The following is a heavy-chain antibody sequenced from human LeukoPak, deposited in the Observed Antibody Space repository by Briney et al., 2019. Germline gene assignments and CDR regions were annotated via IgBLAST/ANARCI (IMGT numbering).Heavy chain of an antibody. J-gene: IGHJ4*02. CDR3: AKARESGYFDY. CDR2: VLSDGNDK. CDR1: GFTFTSYW. D-gene: IGHD3-10*01. Sequence: PGGSLRLSCAASGFTFTSYWMHWMRQAPGKGLEWVAIVLSDGNDKYYVDSVKGRFTISRDNSKNTLYLQMSSLRAEDTAMYYCAKARESGYFDYWGQGTLVTVSS. V-gene: IGHV3-30*18.